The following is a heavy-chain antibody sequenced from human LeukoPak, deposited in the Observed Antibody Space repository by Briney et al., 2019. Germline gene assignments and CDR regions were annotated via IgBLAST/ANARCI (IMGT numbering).Heavy chain of an antibody. V-gene: IGHV1-69*13. CDR3: ATSPTSDSPGY. Sequence: SVKVSCKASGGTFSTYAISWVRQAPGQGLEWMGGIIPILATANYAQKFQGRVTITADESTSTAYMELSSLRSEDPAVYYCATSPTSDSPGYWGQGTLVTVSS. J-gene: IGHJ4*02. CDR1: GGTFSTYA. CDR2: IIPILATA. D-gene: IGHD2-21*02.